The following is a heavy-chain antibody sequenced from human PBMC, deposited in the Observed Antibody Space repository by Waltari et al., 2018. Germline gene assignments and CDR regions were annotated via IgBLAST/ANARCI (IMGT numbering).Heavy chain of an antibody. J-gene: IGHJ5*02. D-gene: IGHD1-1*01. CDR1: GFTFSSYW. V-gene: IGHV3-7*01. CDR2: IKQDGSEK. Sequence: EVQLVVSGGGLVQPGASLRLSCAASGFTFSSYWRSWVRQAPGKGLEWVANIKQDGSEKYYVDSVKGRFTISRDNDKNSLYLQMNSLRAEDTAVYYCARSYDPFDPWGQGTLVTVSS. CDR3: ARSYDPFDP.